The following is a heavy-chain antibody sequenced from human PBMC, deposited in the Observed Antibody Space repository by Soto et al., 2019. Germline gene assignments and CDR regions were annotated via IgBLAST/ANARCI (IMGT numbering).Heavy chain of an antibody. J-gene: IGHJ6*02. CDR3: ATLLGSHQHYYFGIDV. Sequence: QMQLQESGPELVKPSQTLSLIRTVSGYSMTSGGYYWSWIRHLPGKGLEWIGYFYYSGGTQFNPSLKSRVSMSVDTSKNQFSLRLSSVTAADTAVYYCATLLGSHQHYYFGIDVWGQGTTVTVSS. D-gene: IGHD2-2*01. CDR1: GYSMTSGGYY. CDR2: FYYSGGT. V-gene: IGHV4-31*03.